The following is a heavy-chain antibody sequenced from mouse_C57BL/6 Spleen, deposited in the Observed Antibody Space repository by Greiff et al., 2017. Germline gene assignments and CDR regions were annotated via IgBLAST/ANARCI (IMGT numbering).Heavy chain of an antibody. CDR1: GYTFTSYG. V-gene: IGHV1-81*01. CDR3: GRGGEFAY. Sequence: QVQLKQSGAELARPGASVKLSCKASGYTFTSYGISWVKQRTGQGLEWIGEIYPRSGNTYYNEKFKGKATLTADKSSSTAYMELRSLTSEDSAVYFCGRGGEFAYWGQGTLVTVSA. CDR2: IYPRSGNT. J-gene: IGHJ3*01.